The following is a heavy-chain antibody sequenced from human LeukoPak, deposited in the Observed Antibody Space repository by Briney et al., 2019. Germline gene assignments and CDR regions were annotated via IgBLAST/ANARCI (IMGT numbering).Heavy chain of an antibody. D-gene: IGHD3-3*01. J-gene: IGHJ6*03. V-gene: IGHV4-31*03. Sequence: SETLSLTCTVSGGSISSGGYYWSWLRQPPGTGLEWIGYIYYSGSTYYNPSLKSRVTISVDTSKNQFSLKLSSVTAADTAVYYYARSTIFGVVGYYMDVWGKGTTVTVSS. CDR2: IYYSGST. CDR1: GGSISSGGYY. CDR3: ARSTIFGVVGYYMDV.